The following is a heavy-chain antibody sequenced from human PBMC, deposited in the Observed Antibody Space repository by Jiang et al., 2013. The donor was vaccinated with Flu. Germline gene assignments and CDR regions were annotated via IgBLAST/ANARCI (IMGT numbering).Heavy chain of an antibody. Sequence: SGAEVKKPGSSVKVSCKASGGTFSSYAISWVRQAPGQGLEWMGGIIPIFGTANYAQKFQGRVTMTRDTSTSTVYMELSSLRSEDTAVYYCAREGDPAGAISKFDYWGQGTLVTVSS. J-gene: IGHJ4*02. CDR1: GGTFSSYA. D-gene: IGHD2-2*01. CDR2: IIPIFGTA. V-gene: IGHV1-69*05. CDR3: AREGDPAGAISKFDY.